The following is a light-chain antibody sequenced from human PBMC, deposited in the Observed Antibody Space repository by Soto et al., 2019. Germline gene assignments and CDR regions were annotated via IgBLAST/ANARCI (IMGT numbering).Light chain of an antibody. J-gene: IGKJ3*01. Sequence: EIVLTQSPATLSLSPGERATLSCRASQRVSRYLAWYQQKPGQAPRLLIYDASNRATGIPARFSGSGSGTDFTLTISSLEPEDFAVYYCQQRSNWLFTFGPGTKVDIK. CDR3: QQRSNWLFT. CDR1: QRVSRY. CDR2: DAS. V-gene: IGKV3-11*01.